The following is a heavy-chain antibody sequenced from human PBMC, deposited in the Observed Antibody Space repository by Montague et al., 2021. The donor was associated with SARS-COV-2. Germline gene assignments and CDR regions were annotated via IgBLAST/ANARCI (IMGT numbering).Heavy chain of an antibody. D-gene: IGHD5-12*01. CDR3: ARDGADYSFAYYHEMDV. V-gene: IGHV4-59*12. J-gene: IGHJ6*02. Sequence: SETLSLTCTVSGGSIGTYYWNWIRQSPGKGLEWLGYIYYTGSTKYSPSLKSQVTMSLDTSKNLFSLNLSSMTAADTAVYYCARDGADYSFAYYHEMDVWGQGIAVTVSS. CDR1: GGSIGTYY. CDR2: IYYTGST.